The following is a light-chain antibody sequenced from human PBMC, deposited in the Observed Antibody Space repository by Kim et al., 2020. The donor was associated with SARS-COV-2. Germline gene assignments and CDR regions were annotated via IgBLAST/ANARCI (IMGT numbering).Light chain of an antibody. J-gene: IGKJ4*01. CDR2: GAC. CDR3: QQYGSSPR. CDR1: QSVTSNY. Sequence: LSPGERATLSCRASQSVTSNYLAWYQQKPGQTPRLLIYGACSRATGIPDRFSGSGSGTDFTLTISRLEPEDFAVYYCQQYGSSPRFGGGTKVDIK. V-gene: IGKV3-20*01.